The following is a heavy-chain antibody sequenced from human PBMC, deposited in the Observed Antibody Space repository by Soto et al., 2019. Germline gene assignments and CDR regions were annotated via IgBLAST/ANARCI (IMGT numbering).Heavy chain of an antibody. CDR2: IYHSGST. V-gene: IGHV4-4*02. CDR3: ARDSSRIAAAGTDLSYYGMDV. D-gene: IGHD6-13*01. Sequence: NPSETLSLTCAVSGGSISSSNWWSWVRQPPGKGLEWIGEIYHSGSTNYNPSLKSRVTISVDKSKNQFSLKLSSVTAADTAVYYCARDSSRIAAAGTDLSYYGMDVWGQGTTVTVYS. CDR1: GGSISSSNW. J-gene: IGHJ6*02.